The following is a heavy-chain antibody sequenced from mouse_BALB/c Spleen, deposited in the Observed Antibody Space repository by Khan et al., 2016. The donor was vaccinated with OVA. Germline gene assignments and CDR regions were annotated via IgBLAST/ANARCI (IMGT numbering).Heavy chain of an antibody. V-gene: IGHV3-2*02. J-gene: IGHJ2*01. Sequence: EVQLLETGPGLVKPSQSLSLTCTVTGYSITTDYAWNWIRQFPGNKLEWMGFISYNGNTKYNPSLKSRISITRDTSKNQFFLQLKSVTTEDTARYYWARVYGGDFDYWGQGTTLTVSS. CDR2: ISYNGNT. CDR1: GYSITTDYA. D-gene: IGHD1-1*01. CDR3: ARVYGGDFDY.